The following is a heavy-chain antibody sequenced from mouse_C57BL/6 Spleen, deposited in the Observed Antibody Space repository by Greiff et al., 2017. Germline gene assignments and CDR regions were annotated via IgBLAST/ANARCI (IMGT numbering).Heavy chain of an antibody. D-gene: IGHD2-3*01. CDR2: ISSGGDYI. CDR1: GFTFSSYA. Sequence: EVQRVESGEGLVKPGGSLKLSCAASGFTFSSYAMSWVRQTPEKRLEWVAYISSGGDYIYYADTVKGRFTISRDNARNTLYLQMSSLKSEDTAMYYCTRDGGLYDGYYFDYWGQGTTLTVSS. V-gene: IGHV5-9-1*02. CDR3: TRDGGLYDGYYFDY. J-gene: IGHJ2*01.